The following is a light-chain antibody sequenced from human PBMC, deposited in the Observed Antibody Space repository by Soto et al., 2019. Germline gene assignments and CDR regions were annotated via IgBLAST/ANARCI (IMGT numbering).Light chain of an antibody. CDR2: SND. V-gene: IGLV1-44*01. Sequence: QSALTQSPSASGTPGQRVSISCSGSTSNIGTNTVSWYQHVPGTAPKLLIYSNDQRPSAVPGRFSGSKSGTSASLAISGLLPEDEADYYCATWDDSLNVVFGGGTKLTVL. CDR1: TSNIGTNT. J-gene: IGLJ2*01. CDR3: ATWDDSLNVV.